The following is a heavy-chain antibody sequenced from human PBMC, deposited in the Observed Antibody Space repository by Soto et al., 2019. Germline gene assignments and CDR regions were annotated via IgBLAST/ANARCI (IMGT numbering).Heavy chain of an antibody. CDR3: VEGRAARLYGMDV. J-gene: IGHJ6*02. CDR2: IYYSGST. D-gene: IGHD6-6*01. Sequence: PSETLSLTFTVSGGSISSSSYYWGWIRQPPGKGLEWIGSIYYSGSTYYNPSLKSRVTISVDTSKNHFSLKLSSVTAADTAVYYCVEGRAARLYGMDVWGQGTTVTVSS. V-gene: IGHV4-39*02. CDR1: GGSISSSSYY.